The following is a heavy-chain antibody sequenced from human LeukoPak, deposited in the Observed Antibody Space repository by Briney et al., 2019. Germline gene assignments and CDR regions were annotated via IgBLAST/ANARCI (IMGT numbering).Heavy chain of an antibody. CDR1: GFTFSSYA. CDR2: ISGSGGST. J-gene: IGHJ4*02. D-gene: IGHD2-15*01. CDR3: AKDFPDIVVVVAAPEGYYFDY. V-gene: IGHV3-23*01. Sequence: GGSRRLSCAASGFTFSSYAMSWVRQAPGKGLEWVSAISGSGGSTYYADSVKGRFTISRDNSKNTLYLQMNSLRAEDTAVYYCAKDFPDIVVVVAAPEGYYFDYWGQGTLVTVSS.